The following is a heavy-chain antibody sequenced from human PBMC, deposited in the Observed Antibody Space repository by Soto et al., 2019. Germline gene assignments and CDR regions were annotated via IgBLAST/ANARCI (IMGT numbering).Heavy chain of an antibody. J-gene: IGHJ5*02. V-gene: IGHV4-38-2*02. CDR1: TYSISSGFF. CDR3: ARDTNSLDP. D-gene: IGHD3-16*01. CDR2: IFHTGDT. Sequence: PSETLSLTCSVSTYSISSGFFWGWIRQPPGKGLEWIGSIFHTGDTYYNPSLKSRITMSVGTSRNQFSLKLTSLTAADTAVYYCARDTNSLDPWGQGTLVTVSS.